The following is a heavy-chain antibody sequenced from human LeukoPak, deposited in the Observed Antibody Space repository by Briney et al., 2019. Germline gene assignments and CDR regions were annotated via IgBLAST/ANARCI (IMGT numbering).Heavy chain of an antibody. Sequence: ASVKVSCKASGYTFTSYGISWVRQASGQGLEWMGWISAYNGNTNYAQKLQGRVTMTTDTSTSTAYMELRSLRSDDTAVYYCARDPYYDSSGYYLHWGQGTLVTVSS. J-gene: IGHJ4*02. CDR3: ARDPYYDSSGYYLH. CDR2: ISAYNGNT. V-gene: IGHV1-18*01. D-gene: IGHD3-22*01. CDR1: GYTFTSYG.